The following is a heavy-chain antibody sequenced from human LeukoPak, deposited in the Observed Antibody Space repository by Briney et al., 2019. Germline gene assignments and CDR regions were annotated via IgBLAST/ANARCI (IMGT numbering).Heavy chain of an antibody. CDR1: GFTVSSNY. D-gene: IGHD2-15*01. CDR2: IYRGGST. CDR3: ARDPLSGYFQH. Sequence: TGGSLRLSCAASGFTVSSNYMSWVRQTPGKGLEWVSVIYRGGSTYYADSVKGRFTIASDNSKNTLYLQMNSLRAEDTAVYYCARDPLSGYFQHWGQGTLVTVSS. V-gene: IGHV3-53*01. J-gene: IGHJ1*01.